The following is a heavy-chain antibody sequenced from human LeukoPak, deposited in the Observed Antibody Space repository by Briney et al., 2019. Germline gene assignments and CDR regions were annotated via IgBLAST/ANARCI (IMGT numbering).Heavy chain of an antibody. V-gene: IGHV4-4*07. D-gene: IGHD2-15*01. CDR1: GGSISSYY. CDR3: ARRYCSGDRCYSGFDY. J-gene: IGHJ4*02. Sequence: PSETLSLTCTVSGGSISSYYWSWIRQPAGKGLEWIGRIYTSGSTNYNPSLKSRVTMSVDTSKNQFSLKLSSVTAADTAVYYCARRYCSGDRCYSGFDYWGQGALVTVSS. CDR2: IYTSGST.